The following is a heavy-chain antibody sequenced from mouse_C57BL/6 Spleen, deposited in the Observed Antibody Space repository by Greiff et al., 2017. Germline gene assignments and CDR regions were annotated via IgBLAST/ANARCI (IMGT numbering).Heavy chain of an antibody. CDR3: ANYYGSSYWFAY. CDR2: ISSGSSTI. J-gene: IGHJ3*01. Sequence: EVHLVESGGGLVKPGGSLKLSCAASGFTFSDYGMHWVRQAPEKGLEWVAYISSGSSTIYYADTVKGRFTISRDNAKNTLFLQMTSLRSEDTAMYYCANYYGSSYWFAYWGQGTLVTVSA. D-gene: IGHD1-1*01. CDR1: GFTFSDYG. V-gene: IGHV5-17*01.